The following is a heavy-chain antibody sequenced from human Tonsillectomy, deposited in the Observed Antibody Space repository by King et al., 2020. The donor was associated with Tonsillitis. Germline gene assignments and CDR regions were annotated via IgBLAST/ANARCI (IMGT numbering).Heavy chain of an antibody. J-gene: IGHJ4*02. CDR1: TNYW. CDR3: ASGREGVSHFGYDS. CDR2: IYPGDSDT. V-gene: IGHV5-51*01. D-gene: IGHD1-26*01. Sequence: TNYWIGWVRQMPGKGLEWMGIIYPGDSDTRYSPSFQGHVTISADKSIITDYLQWSSLKASDTAMLYCASGREGVSHFGYDSWGQGTLVTVSS.